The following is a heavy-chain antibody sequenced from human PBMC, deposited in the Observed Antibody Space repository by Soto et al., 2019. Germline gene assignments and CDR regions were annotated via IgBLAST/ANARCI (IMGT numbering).Heavy chain of an antibody. J-gene: IGHJ4*02. Sequence: QVQLQESGPGLVKPSETLSLTCTVSGGSVSSGSYYWTWIRQPPGKGLEWIGYIYYSGSTNYNPSLKSRVTLSVDTSKNQFSLKLSSVTAADTAVYYCARARTLYGDFDYWGQGTLVTVSS. CDR3: ARARTLYGDFDY. CDR1: GGSVSSGSYY. CDR2: IYYSGST. D-gene: IGHD4-17*01. V-gene: IGHV4-61*01.